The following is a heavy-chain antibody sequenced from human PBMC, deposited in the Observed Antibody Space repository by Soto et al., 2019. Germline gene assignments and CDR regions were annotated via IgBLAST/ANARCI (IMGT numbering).Heavy chain of an antibody. CDR1: GGTFRSYV. J-gene: IGHJ6*02. Sequence: ASVKVSCKASGGTFRSYVISWVRQAPGQGLEWMGGIVPIFGPANYAQNFQGRVTITADESTSTAYMELSSLRSGDTAVYYCARGGGVIAVAGTRYYYYGMDVWGQGTTVTVSS. CDR2: IVPIFGPA. V-gene: IGHV1-69*13. D-gene: IGHD6-19*01. CDR3: ARGGGVIAVAGTRYYYYGMDV.